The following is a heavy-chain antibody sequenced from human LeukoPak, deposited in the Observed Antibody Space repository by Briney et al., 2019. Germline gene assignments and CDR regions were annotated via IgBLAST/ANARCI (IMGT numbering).Heavy chain of an antibody. J-gene: IGHJ6*03. Sequence: GGSLRLACAASGFTFSSYWMSWVRQVPGKGLEWVANIKQDGSEKYYVDSVKGRFTISRDNAKNSLYLQMNSLRAEDTAVYYCARVSGYSGYDSGIYYYYYYMDVWGKGTTVTVSS. CDR2: IKQDGSEK. CDR1: GFTFSSYW. V-gene: IGHV3-7*01. D-gene: IGHD5-12*01. CDR3: ARVSGYSGYDSGIYYYYYYMDV.